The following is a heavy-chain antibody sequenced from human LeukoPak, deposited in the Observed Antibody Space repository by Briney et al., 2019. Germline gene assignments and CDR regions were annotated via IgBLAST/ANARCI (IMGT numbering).Heavy chain of an antibody. CDR1: GYTFTGYY. CDR2: INPNSGGT. J-gene: IGHJ3*02. D-gene: IGHD6-6*01. V-gene: IGHV1-2*02. CDR3: VRRIATRPVYAFDI. Sequence: GASVKVSCKASGYTFTGYYMHWVRQPPGQGLEWMGWINPNSGGTNYAQKFQGRVTMTRDTSISTAYMELSRLRSDDTAVYYCVRRIATRPVYAFDIWGQGIMVTVSS.